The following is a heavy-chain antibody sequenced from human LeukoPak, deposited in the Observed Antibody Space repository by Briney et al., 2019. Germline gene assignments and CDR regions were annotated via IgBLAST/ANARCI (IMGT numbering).Heavy chain of an antibody. J-gene: IGHJ5*02. Sequence: ASVKVSCKASGYTFTSHGISWVRQAPGQGLEWMGWISAYNGNTNYAQKLQGRVTMTTDTSTSTAYMGMRSLRSDDTAVYYCARCRKKTTPPGWLDPGGRGPLVTVSP. CDR2: ISAYNGNT. CDR3: ARCRKKTTPPGWLDP. V-gene: IGHV1-18*01. CDR1: GYTFTSHG. D-gene: IGHD1-14*01.